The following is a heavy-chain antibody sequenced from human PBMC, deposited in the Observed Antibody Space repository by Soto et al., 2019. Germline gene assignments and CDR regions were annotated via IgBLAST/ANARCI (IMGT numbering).Heavy chain of an antibody. D-gene: IGHD6-13*01. CDR3: ATIGQIPSSWYNPEVQH. Sequence: QVQLQESGPGLVKPSQTLSVTCSVSGDSINSGGHYWSWIRQHPVKGLEWMGYIYYNGATTYKPSLRSGLVICRDMTKNQFALRLTSVTAADTALYFCATIGQIPSSWYNPEVQHWGPGTLVTVSS. CDR2: IYYNGAT. V-gene: IGHV4-31*03. J-gene: IGHJ1*01. CDR1: GDSINSGGHY.